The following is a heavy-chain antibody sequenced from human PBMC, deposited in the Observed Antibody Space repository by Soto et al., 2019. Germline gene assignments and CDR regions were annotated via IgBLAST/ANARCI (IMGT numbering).Heavy chain of an antibody. CDR2: IYYSGST. CDR3: ARVHRGLLWFGELLRLDP. CDR1: GGSVSSGSYY. D-gene: IGHD3-10*01. V-gene: IGHV4-61*01. Sequence: SETLSLTCTVSGGSVSSGSYYWSWIRQPPGKGLEWIGYIYYSGSTNYNPSLKSRVTISVDTSKNQFSLKLSSVTAADTAVYYCARVHRGLLWFGELLRLDPWGQGPLVTVYS. J-gene: IGHJ5*02.